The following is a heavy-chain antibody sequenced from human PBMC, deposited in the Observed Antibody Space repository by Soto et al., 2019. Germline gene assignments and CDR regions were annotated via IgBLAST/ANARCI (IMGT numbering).Heavy chain of an antibody. CDR3: ARSSVPAAIGSMDYYYYYGMDV. CDR2: ISAYNGNT. V-gene: IGHV1-18*01. J-gene: IGHJ6*02. CDR1: GYTFTSYG. D-gene: IGHD2-2*01. Sequence: ASVKVSCKASGYTFTSYGISWVRQAPGQGLEWMGWISAYNGNTNYAQKLQGRVTITTDTSTSTAYMELRSLRSDDTAVYYCARSSVPAAIGSMDYYYYYGMDVWG.